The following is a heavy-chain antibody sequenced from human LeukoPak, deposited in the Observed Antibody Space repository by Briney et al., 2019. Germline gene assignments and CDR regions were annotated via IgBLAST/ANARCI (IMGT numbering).Heavy chain of an antibody. Sequence: PSQTLSLTCTVSGGSISSGGYYWSWIRQHPGKGLEWTGYIYYSGSTYYNPSLKSRVTISVDTSKNQFSLKLSSVTAAETAVYYCARRGHGYCSSTSCYMASDNWFDPWGQGTLVTVSS. V-gene: IGHV4-31*03. CDR3: ARRGHGYCSSTSCYMASDNWFDP. CDR1: GGSISSGGYY. J-gene: IGHJ5*02. CDR2: IYYSGST. D-gene: IGHD2-2*02.